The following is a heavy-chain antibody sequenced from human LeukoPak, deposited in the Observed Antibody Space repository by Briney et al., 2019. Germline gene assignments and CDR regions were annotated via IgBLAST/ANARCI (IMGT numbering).Heavy chain of an antibody. CDR3: ARANRVYYYMDV. CDR1: GGSISSSSYY. J-gene: IGHJ6*03. CDR2: IYYSGST. V-gene: IGHV4-61*01. Sequence: SETLSLTCTVSGGSISSSSYYWSWIRQPPGKGLEWIGYIYYSGSTNYNPSLKSRVTISVDTSKNQFSLKLSSVTAADTAVYYCARANRVYYYMDVWGKGTTVTISS. D-gene: IGHD2-8*01.